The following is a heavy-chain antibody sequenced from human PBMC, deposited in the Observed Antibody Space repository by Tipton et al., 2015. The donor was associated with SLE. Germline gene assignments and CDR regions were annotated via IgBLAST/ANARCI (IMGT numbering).Heavy chain of an antibody. V-gene: IGHV1-69*01. J-gene: IGHJ6*02. D-gene: IGHD3-22*01. CDR2: IIPIFGTA. Sequence: QLVQSGAEVKKPGSSVKVSCKASGGTFSNYAISWVRQAPGQGLEWMGGIIPIFGTANYAQKFQDRVTITADESTNTAYMELSSLRSEDTAVYYCHSLGNYFYCGLDVWGPVTTVSVSS. CDR1: GGTFSNYA. CDR3: HSLGNYFYCGLDV.